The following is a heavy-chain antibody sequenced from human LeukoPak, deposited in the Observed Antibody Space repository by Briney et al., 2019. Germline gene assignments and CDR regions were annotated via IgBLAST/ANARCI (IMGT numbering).Heavy chain of an antibody. CDR2: ISSSSSYI. V-gene: IGHV3-21*01. D-gene: IGHD3-22*01. J-gene: IGHJ4*02. CDR3: AREVYYYDSSGLPDY. CDR1: GFTFSSYS. Sequence: GGSLRLSCAASGFTFSSYSMNWVRQAPGKGPEWVSSISSSSSYIYYADSVKGRFTISRDNAKNSLYLQMNSLRAEDTAVYYCAREVYYYDSSGLPDYWGQGTLVTVSS.